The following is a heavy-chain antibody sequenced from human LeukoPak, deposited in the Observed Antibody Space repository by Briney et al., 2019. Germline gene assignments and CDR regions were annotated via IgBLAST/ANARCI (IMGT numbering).Heavy chain of an antibody. CDR3: ARCSRWYWAFDS. V-gene: IGHV4-59*08. D-gene: IGHD6-19*01. J-gene: IGHJ4*02. Sequence: PSETLSLTCTVSGGSISAYYWSWIRQPPGKGLEWIGYIYYTGSTNYNPSLKSRVTTSVDTARDQFSLKLSSVTAADTAVYYCARCSRWYWAFDSWGQGTLVTVSS. CDR2: IYYTGST. CDR1: GGSISAYY.